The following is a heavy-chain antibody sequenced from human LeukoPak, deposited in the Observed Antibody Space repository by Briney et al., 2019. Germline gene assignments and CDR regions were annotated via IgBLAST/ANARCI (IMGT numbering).Heavy chain of an antibody. CDR2: IYYSGST. CDR1: GGSISSYY. Sequence: SETLSLTCTVSGGSISSYYWSWIRQPPGKGLEWIGYIYYSGSTNYNPSLKSRVTISVDTSKNQFSLKLSSVTAADTAVYYCARDGGPVEMATMTAFDIWGQGTMVTVSS. V-gene: IGHV4-59*01. D-gene: IGHD5-24*01. J-gene: IGHJ3*02. CDR3: ARDGGPVEMATMTAFDI.